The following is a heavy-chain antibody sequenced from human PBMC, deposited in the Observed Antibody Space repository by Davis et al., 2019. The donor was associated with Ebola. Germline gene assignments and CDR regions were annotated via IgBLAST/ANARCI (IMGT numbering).Heavy chain of an antibody. CDR3: ARDRNDYVTAFDI. J-gene: IGHJ3*02. CDR1: GFTFSSYA. V-gene: IGHV3-23*01. Sequence: GESLKISCAASGFTFSSYAMSWVRQAPGKGLEWVSAISGSGGSTYYADSVKGRFTISRDNSKNTLYLQMNSLRDEDTAVYYCARDRNDYVTAFDIWGQGTMVTVSS. D-gene: IGHD3-16*01. CDR2: ISGSGGST.